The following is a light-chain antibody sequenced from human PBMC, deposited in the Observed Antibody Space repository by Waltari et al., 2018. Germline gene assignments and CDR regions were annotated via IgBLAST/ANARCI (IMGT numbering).Light chain of an antibody. CDR1: SRDVGAYTS. Sequence: QSALTQPASVSGSPGQSITISCTGTSRDVGAYTSISWYQHHPGKVPKVMIFDVSNRPSGVANRVSGSKSGNTASLTISGLQAEDEADYYCTSYTSRNTLVFGSGTKVTVL. CDR2: DVS. V-gene: IGLV2-14*03. J-gene: IGLJ1*01. CDR3: TSYTSRNTLV.